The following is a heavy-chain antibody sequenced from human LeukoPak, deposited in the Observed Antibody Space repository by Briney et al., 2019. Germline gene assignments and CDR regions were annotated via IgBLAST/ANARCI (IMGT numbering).Heavy chain of an antibody. V-gene: IGHV1-46*01. CDR1: GYTFTSHY. Sequence: ASVKVSCKAFGYTFTSHYMHWVRQAPGQGLEGMGILNPSGGRTTYAQKFKGRVTMTRDTSTSTVYMELSSLRSEDTAVYYCARDLIVDTVMGLFDYWGQGTLVTVSS. CDR2: LNPSGGRT. J-gene: IGHJ4*02. D-gene: IGHD5-18*01. CDR3: ARDLIVDTVMGLFDY.